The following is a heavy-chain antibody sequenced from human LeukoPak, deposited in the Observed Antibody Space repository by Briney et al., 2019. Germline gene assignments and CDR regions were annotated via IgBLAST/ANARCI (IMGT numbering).Heavy chain of an antibody. V-gene: IGHV3-53*01. CDR3: AKDPGYCSSTSCFGAIDY. CDR1: GFAVSSNH. J-gene: IGHJ4*02. Sequence: GGSLRLSCAASGFAVSSNHMNWVRQAPGKGLEWVSVIFNGGSTYYADSVKGRFTISRDNSKNTLYLQMNSLRAEDTAVYYCAKDPGYCSSTSCFGAIDYWGQGTLVTVSS. CDR2: IFNGGST. D-gene: IGHD2-2*01.